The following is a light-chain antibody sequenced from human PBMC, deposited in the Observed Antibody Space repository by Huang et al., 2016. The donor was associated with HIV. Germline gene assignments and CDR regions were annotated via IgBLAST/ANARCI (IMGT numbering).Light chain of an antibody. V-gene: IGKV2-24*01. CDR1: QSLLHSDGNTY. CDR3: MQTTQFPYT. Sequence: ILMTQTPLSSPVTLGQPASISCRSSQSLLHSDGNTYLSWLHQRPGQPPRLLIYKISKRFSGDPDRFSGSGAGTDFTLKISRVEAEDVGVYYCMQTTQFPYTCGQGTKLEIK. CDR2: KIS. J-gene: IGKJ2*01.